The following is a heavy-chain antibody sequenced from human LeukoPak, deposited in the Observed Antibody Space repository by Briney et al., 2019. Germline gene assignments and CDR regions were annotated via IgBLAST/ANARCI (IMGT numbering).Heavy chain of an antibody. CDR2: IYHSGST. CDR1: GGSISSGGYS. CDR3: ARGGSGGYYRNNNWFDP. Sequence: SQTLSLTCAVSGGSISSGGYSWSWIRQPPGKGLEWIGYIYHSGSTYYNPSLKSRVTISVDRSKNQFSLKLSSVTAADTAVYYCARGGSGGYYRNNNWFDPWGQGTLVTVSS. V-gene: IGHV4-30-2*01. D-gene: IGHD3-10*01. J-gene: IGHJ5*02.